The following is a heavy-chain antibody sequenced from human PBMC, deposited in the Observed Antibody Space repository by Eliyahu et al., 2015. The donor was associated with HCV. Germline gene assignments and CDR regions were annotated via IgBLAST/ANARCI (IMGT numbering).Heavy chain of an antibody. Sequence: QVQLQQWGAGLLKPSETLSLTCTVYGGSFSDYFWSWIRQSPRKGLEWIGEINHSGYTTYNPSLKSRVTMSVDASKNQTFLNLRSVTAADTAVYYCATGGRNDYWGQGTPVTVSS. D-gene: IGHD1-14*01. CDR1: GGSFSDYF. CDR3: ATGGRNDY. CDR2: INHSGYT. V-gene: IGHV4-34*01. J-gene: IGHJ4*02.